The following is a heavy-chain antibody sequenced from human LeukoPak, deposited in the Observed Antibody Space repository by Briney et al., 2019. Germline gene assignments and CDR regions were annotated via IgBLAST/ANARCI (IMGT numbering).Heavy chain of an antibody. CDR3: ATSGYPYNAFDI. J-gene: IGHJ3*02. CDR2: IKANSGGT. V-gene: IGHV1-2*02. CDR1: GHTFTGYY. Sequence: ASVKVSCKASGHTFTGYYLHWVRQAPGQGLEWMGWIKANSGGTNYAERFQGRVTMTRDTSISTVYMDLSRLGSDDTAVYHCATSGYPYNAFDIWGQGTMVTVSS. D-gene: IGHD3-22*01.